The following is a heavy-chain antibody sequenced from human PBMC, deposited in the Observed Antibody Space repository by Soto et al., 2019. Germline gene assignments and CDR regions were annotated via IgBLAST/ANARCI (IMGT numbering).Heavy chain of an antibody. V-gene: IGHV3-23*01. J-gene: IGHJ4*02. Sequence: QPGGSLRLSCAASGFTFSSYAMSWVRQAPGKGLEWVSAISGSGGSTYYADSVKGRFTISRDNSKNTLYLQMNSLRAEDTAVYYCAKDLRTVVVVAGGFDYWGQGTLVTVSS. CDR3: AKDLRTVVVVAGGFDY. CDR1: GFTFSSYA. D-gene: IGHD2-15*01. CDR2: ISGSGGST.